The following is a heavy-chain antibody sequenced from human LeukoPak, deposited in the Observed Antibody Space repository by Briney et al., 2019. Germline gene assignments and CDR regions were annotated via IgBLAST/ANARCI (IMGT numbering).Heavy chain of an antibody. J-gene: IGHJ4*02. CDR3: ARHGYTASHFFLDY. V-gene: IGHV4-4*07. CDR1: VGSINSYY. Sequence: SETLSLTCTVPVGSINSYYWGRVRQPPGRGLQWIGRIYTAGRADYDPSLQSRVTMSVDTSQKQFSLNLRTMTAADTAFYFCARHGYTASHFFLDYWSQGTLVTVSS. D-gene: IGHD5-18*01. CDR2: IYTAGRA.